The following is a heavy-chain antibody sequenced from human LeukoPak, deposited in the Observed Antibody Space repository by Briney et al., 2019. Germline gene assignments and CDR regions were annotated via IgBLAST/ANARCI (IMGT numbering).Heavy chain of an antibody. CDR1: GGSISSSGYY. CDR3: ARGSYQPLLYFFDF. CDR2: IYYSGRT. Sequence: PSETLSLTCTVSGGSISSSGYYWGWIRQPPGKGLEWIGSIYYSGRTYHNPSLKSRVTISVDTPKNQFSLRLSSVTAADTAVYYCARGSYQPLLYFFDFWGQGTLVTVSS. J-gene: IGHJ4*02. D-gene: IGHD2-2*01. V-gene: IGHV4-39*01.